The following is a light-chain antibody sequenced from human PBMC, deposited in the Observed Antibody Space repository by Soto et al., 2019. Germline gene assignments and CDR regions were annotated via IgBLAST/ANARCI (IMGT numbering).Light chain of an antibody. Sequence: EIQMTQSPSTLSAYVGDRVTITCRASQSISSWLAWYQQKPGKAPKLLIYDAVSLQSGVPPRFSGSGSGTDFTLTISSLQPDDFATYYCQQSYSTPGFGPGTKVDI. J-gene: IGKJ3*01. CDR2: DAV. V-gene: IGKV1-39*01. CDR3: QQSYSTPG. CDR1: QSISSW.